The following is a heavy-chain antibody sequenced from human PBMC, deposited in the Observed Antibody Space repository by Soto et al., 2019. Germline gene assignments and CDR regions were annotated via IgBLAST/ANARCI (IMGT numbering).Heavy chain of an antibody. D-gene: IGHD3-22*01. CDR1: GGSFNRHT. CDR2: IIPIFGTA. Sequence: QVQLVQSGAEVRKPGSSVRVSCKASGGSFNRHTISWVRQAPGQGLEWMGGIIPIFGTANHAQKFQGRVTIIADESTSTGCMELSSLRSDDTAIYYCARGWGYDSTDYYYAYWGQGTLVIVSS. CDR3: ARGWGYDSTDYYYAY. V-gene: IGHV1-69*01. J-gene: IGHJ4*02.